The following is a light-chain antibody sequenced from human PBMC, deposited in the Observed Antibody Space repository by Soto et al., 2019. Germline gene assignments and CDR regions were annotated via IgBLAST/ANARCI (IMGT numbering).Light chain of an antibody. CDR1: SGDVGGYNY. Sequence: QSVLTQPRSVSGSPGQSVTISCTGTSGDVGGYNYVSWYQQHPGKAPKLMIYDVSKRPSGVPDRFSGSKSGNTASLTISGLQAEDEADYYCCSYGGYTVLFGVGTKLNVL. V-gene: IGLV2-11*01. CDR3: CSYGGYTVL. CDR2: DVS. J-gene: IGLJ2*01.